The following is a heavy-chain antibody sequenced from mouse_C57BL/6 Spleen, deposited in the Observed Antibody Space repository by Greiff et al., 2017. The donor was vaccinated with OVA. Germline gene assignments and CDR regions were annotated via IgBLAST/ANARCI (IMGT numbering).Heavy chain of an antibody. CDR1: GFTFSSYA. CDR2: ISRGGDYI. V-gene: IGHV5-9-1*02. Sequence: EVKLVESGEGLVKPGGSLKLSCAASGFTFSSYAMSWVRQTPEKRLEWVENISRGGDYIYYADTVKGRFTISRDNARNTLYLQMSSLKSEDTAMYYCTRANYGSLPWFAYWGQGTLVTVSA. D-gene: IGHD1-1*01. J-gene: IGHJ3*01. CDR3: TRANYGSLPWFAY.